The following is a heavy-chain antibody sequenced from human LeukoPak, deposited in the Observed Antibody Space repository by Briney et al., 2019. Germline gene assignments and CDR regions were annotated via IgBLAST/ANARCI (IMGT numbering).Heavy chain of an antibody. D-gene: IGHD3-10*01. CDR3: ARAAMVREVISASDASFDY. CDR2: ISSSSSYI. CDR1: GFTFSSYS. Sequence: GGSLRLSCAASGFTFSSYSMNWVRQAPGKGLEWVSSISSSSSYIYYADSVKGRFTISRDNAKNSLYLQMNSLRAEDTAVYYCARAAMVREVISASDASFDYWGQGTLVTVSS. J-gene: IGHJ4*02. V-gene: IGHV3-21*01.